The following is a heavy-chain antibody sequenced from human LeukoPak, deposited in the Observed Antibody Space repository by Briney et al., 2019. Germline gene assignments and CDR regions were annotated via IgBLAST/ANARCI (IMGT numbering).Heavy chain of an antibody. D-gene: IGHD3-22*01. J-gene: IGHJ5*02. CDR3: ARDADYYDNWFDP. V-gene: IGHV1-2*02. CDR1: GYTFTGYY. CDR2: INPNSGGT. Sequence: ASVKVSCKASGYTFTGYYMHWVRQAPGQGLEWMGWINPNSGGTNYAQKFQGRVTMTRDTSISTAYMELSRLRSDDTAVYYCARDADYYDNWFDPWAQGTLVTVSS.